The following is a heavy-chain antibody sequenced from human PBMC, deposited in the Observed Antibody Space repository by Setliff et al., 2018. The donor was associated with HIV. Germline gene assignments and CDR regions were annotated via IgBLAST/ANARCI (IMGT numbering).Heavy chain of an antibody. CDR3: ARDMTYHFGAGSYLSTNQHDY. Sequence: GGSLRLSCAASGFTFSSYAMSWVRQAPGKGLEWVSAISGSGGSTYYADSVKGRFTISRDNAKNSLFLQMNSLRAEDTAVYYCARDMTYHFGAGSYLSTNQHDYWGQGTLVTVSS. CDR2: ISGSGGST. V-gene: IGHV3-23*01. CDR1: GFTFSSYA. D-gene: IGHD3-10*01. J-gene: IGHJ4*02.